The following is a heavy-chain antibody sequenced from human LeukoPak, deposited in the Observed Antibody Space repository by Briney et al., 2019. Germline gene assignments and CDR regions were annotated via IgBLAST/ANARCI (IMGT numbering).Heavy chain of an antibody. CDR3: ARHYCTGGPCYLDY. V-gene: IGHV4-39*01. D-gene: IGHD2-8*02. Sequence: PSETLSLTCTVSGGSISTTNYYWGWIRQPPEKGLEWIASIYYSGSTYYNPSLKSRVTTSVDTSKNQFSLRLSSVTAADTSVYYCARHYCTGGPCYLDYWGRGTLVTVSS. J-gene: IGHJ4*02. CDR2: IYYSGST. CDR1: GGSISTTNYY.